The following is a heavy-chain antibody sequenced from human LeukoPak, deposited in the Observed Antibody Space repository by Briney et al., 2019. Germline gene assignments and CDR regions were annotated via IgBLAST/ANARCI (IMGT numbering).Heavy chain of an antibody. CDR3: ATYGGNAGAHYFDY. J-gene: IGHJ4*02. CDR2: IFHTGSA. V-gene: IGHV4-59*08. Sequence: SETLSLTCTVSGGSITSNYWSWIRQPPGRGLEWVAYIFHTGSANYNPSLKSRITISVDTSKNQISLKVSSVTAADTAVYYCATYGGNAGAHYFDYWGQGTLVAVSS. D-gene: IGHD2-15*01. CDR1: GGSITSNY.